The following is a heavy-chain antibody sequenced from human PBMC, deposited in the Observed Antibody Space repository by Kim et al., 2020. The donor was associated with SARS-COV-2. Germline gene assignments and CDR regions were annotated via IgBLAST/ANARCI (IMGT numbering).Heavy chain of an antibody. CDR1: GYTFTSYG. Sequence: ASVKVSCKASGYTFTSYGISWVRQAPGQGLEWMGWISAYNGNTNYAQKLQGRVTMTTDTSTSTAYMELRSLRSDDTAVYYCARVSTLVHGSGSYYQLFDYWGQGTLVTVSS. J-gene: IGHJ4*02. CDR3: ARVSTLVHGSGSYYQLFDY. V-gene: IGHV1-18*04. CDR2: ISAYNGNT. D-gene: IGHD3-10*01.